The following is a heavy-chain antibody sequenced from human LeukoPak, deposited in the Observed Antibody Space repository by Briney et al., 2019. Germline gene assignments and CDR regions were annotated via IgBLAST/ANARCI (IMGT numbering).Heavy chain of an antibody. Sequence: ASVKVSCKASGYTFTSYGISWVRQAPGQGVEWMGWISAYNGNTNYEQKLQGRVTITTDTSTSTAYMELRSLRSAATAVYSCARDSAFKTFGDYWPLPVAYWGQGSLVTVSS. CDR1: GYTFTSYG. V-gene: IGHV1-18*01. D-gene: IGHD4-17*01. CDR3: ARDSAFKTFGDYWPLPVAY. J-gene: IGHJ4*02. CDR2: ISAYNGNT.